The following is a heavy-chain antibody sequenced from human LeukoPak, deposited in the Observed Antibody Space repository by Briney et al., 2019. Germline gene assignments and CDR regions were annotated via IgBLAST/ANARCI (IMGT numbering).Heavy chain of an antibody. CDR3: ARDRAIVVVPAAIDYYMDV. Sequence: PSETLSLTCTVSGGSISGSSYYWGWIRQPPGKGLEWIGSIYSSGSTYYNPSLKSRVTISVDTSKNQFSLKLSSVTAADTAVYYCARDRAIVVVPAAIDYYMDVWGKGTTVTISS. CDR1: GGSISGSSYY. D-gene: IGHD2-2*02. CDR2: IYSSGST. J-gene: IGHJ6*03. V-gene: IGHV4-39*07.